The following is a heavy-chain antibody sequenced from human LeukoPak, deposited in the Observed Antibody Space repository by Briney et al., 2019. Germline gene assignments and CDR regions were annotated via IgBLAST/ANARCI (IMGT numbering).Heavy chain of an antibody. Sequence: SETLSLTCSVSGFSISSGHYWGWIRQPPGKGLQWIGSIYHSGSTYYNPSLKSRVTISLDTSKDQFSLKLRSVTAADTAVYYCARSGSSWYIGNWFDPWGQGTLVTVSS. CDR3: ARSGSSWYIGNWFDP. V-gene: IGHV4-38-2*02. CDR1: GFSISSGHY. D-gene: IGHD6-13*01. J-gene: IGHJ5*02. CDR2: IYHSGST.